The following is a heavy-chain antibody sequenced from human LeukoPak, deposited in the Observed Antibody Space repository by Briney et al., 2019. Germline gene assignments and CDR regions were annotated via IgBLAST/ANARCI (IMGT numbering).Heavy chain of an antibody. Sequence: SETLSLTCAVYGGSFSGYYWSWIRQPPGKGLEWIGEINHSGSTNYNPSLKSRVTISVDTSKNQFSLKLSSVTAADTAVYYCARHSPIAAAGRGGWFDPWGQGTLVTVSS. V-gene: IGHV4-34*01. CDR3: ARHSPIAAAGRGGWFDP. J-gene: IGHJ5*02. CDR1: GGSFSGYY. D-gene: IGHD6-13*01. CDR2: INHSGST.